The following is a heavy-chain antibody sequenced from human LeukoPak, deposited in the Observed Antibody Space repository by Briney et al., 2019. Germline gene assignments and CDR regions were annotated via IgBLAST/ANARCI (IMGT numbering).Heavy chain of an antibody. D-gene: IGHD3-22*01. V-gene: IGHV1-2*06. CDR1: GYTFTGYY. J-gene: IGHJ4*02. CDR2: TNPNSGGT. Sequence: ASVKVSCKASGYTFTGYYMHWVPQAPGQGLEWMGRTNPNSGGTNYAQKFQARVTMTRDTSNSTANTELSRLRADDPALYSCTRSYYYYCSVYRPFDYWGQGTLVTVSS. CDR3: TRSYYYYCSVYRPFDY.